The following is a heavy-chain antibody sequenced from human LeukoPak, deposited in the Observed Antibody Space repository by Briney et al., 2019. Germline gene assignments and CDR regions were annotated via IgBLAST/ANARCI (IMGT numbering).Heavy chain of an antibody. V-gene: IGHV3-21*01. J-gene: IGHJ3*02. Sequence: GGSLRLSCAASGFTFSTYAMTWVRQAPRKGLEWVSSITGSGDGTSAADSVKGRFTISRDNAKNSLYLQMNSLRAEDTAVYYCARDRRSSSIDAFDIWGQGTMVTVSS. D-gene: IGHD6-13*01. CDR2: ITGSGDGT. CDR1: GFTFSTYA. CDR3: ARDRRSSSIDAFDI.